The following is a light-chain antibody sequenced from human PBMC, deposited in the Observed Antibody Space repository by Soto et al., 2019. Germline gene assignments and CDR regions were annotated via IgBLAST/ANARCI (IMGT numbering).Light chain of an antibody. V-gene: IGKV3-11*01. J-gene: IGKJ5*01. CDR1: QSVSSY. CDR2: DAS. Sequence: EIVFTQSPATLSLSPGDRATLSCRASQSVSSYLAWDQQKPGQAPRLLIYDASNRATGIPARFSGSGSGTDFTLTISSLEPEDFAVYYCQQRSNWVTFGQGTRLEIK. CDR3: QQRSNWVT.